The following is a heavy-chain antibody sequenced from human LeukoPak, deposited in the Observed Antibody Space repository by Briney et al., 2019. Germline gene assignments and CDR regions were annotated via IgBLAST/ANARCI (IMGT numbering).Heavy chain of an antibody. CDR3: ARGRRATMIVVVAARYYFDY. CDR1: GGSFSGYY. Sequence: PSETLSLTFAVYGGSFSGYYWSWIRQPPGKGLEWIGEINHSGSTNYNPSLKSRVTISVDTSKNQFSLKLSSVTAADTAVYYCARGRRATMIVVVAARYYFDYWGQGTLVTVSS. CDR2: INHSGST. V-gene: IGHV4-34*01. D-gene: IGHD3-22*01. J-gene: IGHJ4*02.